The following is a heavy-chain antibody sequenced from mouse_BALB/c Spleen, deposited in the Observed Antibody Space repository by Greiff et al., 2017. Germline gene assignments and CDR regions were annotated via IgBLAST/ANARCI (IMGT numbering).Heavy chain of an antibody. Sequence: EVQVVESGGGLVQPGGSRKLSCAASGFTFSSFGMHWVRQAPEKGLEWVAYISSGSSTIYYADTVKGRFTISRDNPKNTLFLQMTSLRSEDTAMYYCARWGDDDSLFDYWGQGTTLTVSS. J-gene: IGHJ2*01. CDR3: ARWGDDDSLFDY. D-gene: IGHD2-4*01. CDR2: ISSGSSTI. CDR1: GFTFSSFG. V-gene: IGHV5-17*02.